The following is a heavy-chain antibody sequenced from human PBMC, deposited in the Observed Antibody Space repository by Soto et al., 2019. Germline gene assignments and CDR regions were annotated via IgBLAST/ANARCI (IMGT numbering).Heavy chain of an antibody. D-gene: IGHD2-2*03. Sequence: GESLKISCESSGYTFANYWVAWVRQKPGKGLEWMGTFYPGDSTSTYSPSFQGQVTISVDKSISTAYLHLSSLKASDTAMYYCARIIGYCRNNDCSWTFDIWGQGTTVTVSS. CDR3: ARIIGYCRNNDCSWTFDI. J-gene: IGHJ3*02. V-gene: IGHV5-51*01. CDR2: FYPGDSTS. CDR1: GYTFANYW.